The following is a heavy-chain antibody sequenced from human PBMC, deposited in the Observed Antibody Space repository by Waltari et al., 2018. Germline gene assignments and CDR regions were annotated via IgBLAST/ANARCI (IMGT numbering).Heavy chain of an antibody. Sequence: EVQLVESGGVVVQPGGSLRLSCAASGFTFDDYTMHWVRQAPGKGLEWVSLISWDGGSTYYADSVKGRFTISRDNSKNSLYLQMNSLRTEDTALYYCAKDSHTFLDYWGQGTLVTVSS. CDR1: GFTFDDYT. CDR2: ISWDGGST. V-gene: IGHV3-43*01. D-gene: IGHD2-2*02. J-gene: IGHJ4*02. CDR3: AKDSHTFLDY.